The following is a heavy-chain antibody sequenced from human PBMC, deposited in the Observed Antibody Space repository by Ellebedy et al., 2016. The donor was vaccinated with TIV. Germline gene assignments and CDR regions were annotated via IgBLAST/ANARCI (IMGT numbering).Heavy chain of an antibody. CDR1: GFTFSNYV. D-gene: IGHD2-15*01. V-gene: IGHV3-23*01. CDR3: AKGCGGSCYWEAY. CDR2: ISGGFGNT. Sequence: GESLKISCAASGFTFSNYVMSWVRQAPGKGLEWVSSISGGFGNTYYADSVKGRFTISRDNSKNTLYLQMNSLRAEDTAVYYCAKGCGGSCYWEAYWGQGTLVTVSS. J-gene: IGHJ4*02.